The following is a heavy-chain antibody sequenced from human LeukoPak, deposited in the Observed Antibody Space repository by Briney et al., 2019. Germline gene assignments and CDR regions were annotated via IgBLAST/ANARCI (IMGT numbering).Heavy chain of an antibody. V-gene: IGHV3-30-3*01. Sequence: GRSLRLSCAASGFTFSSYAMHWVRQAPGKGLEWVAVISYDGSNKYYADSVKGRFTISRDNSKNTLYLQMNSLRAEDTAVYYCARGIVVVIATPYDAFDIWGQGTMVTVSS. CDR3: ARGIVVVIATPYDAFDI. CDR1: GFTFSSYA. D-gene: IGHD2-21*01. J-gene: IGHJ3*02. CDR2: ISYDGSNK.